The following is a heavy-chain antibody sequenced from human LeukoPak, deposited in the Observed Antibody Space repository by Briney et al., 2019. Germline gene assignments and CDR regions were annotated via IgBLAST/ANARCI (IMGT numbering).Heavy chain of an antibody. CDR2: TKKDGSEK. CDR3: VRVDTSGYYYELSFDY. Sequence: PGGSLRLSCAASGFTFSSYWMSWVRQAPGKGLEWVANTKKDGSEKEYVDSVKGRFTISRDNAKNSLYLRMNSLRVEDTAVYYCVRVDTSGYYYELSFDYWGQGTLVTVSS. D-gene: IGHD3-22*01. CDR1: GFTFSSYW. V-gene: IGHV3-7*01. J-gene: IGHJ4*02.